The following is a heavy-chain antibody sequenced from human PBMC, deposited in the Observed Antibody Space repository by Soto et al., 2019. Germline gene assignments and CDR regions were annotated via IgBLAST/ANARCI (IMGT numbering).Heavy chain of an antibody. CDR3: ARGGIQLWLGSSYYYGMDV. Sequence: ASVKVSCKASGYTFIGYYIHWVRQAPGQGLEWMGIINPSGGSTSYAQKFQGRVTMTRDTSTSTVYMELSSLRSEDTAVYYCARGGIQLWLGSSYYYGMDVWGQGTTVTVSS. CDR2: INPSGGST. CDR1: GYTFIGYY. J-gene: IGHJ6*02. V-gene: IGHV1-46*01. D-gene: IGHD5-18*01.